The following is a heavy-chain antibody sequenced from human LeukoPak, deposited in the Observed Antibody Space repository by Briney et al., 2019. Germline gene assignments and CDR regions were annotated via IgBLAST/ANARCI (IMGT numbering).Heavy chain of an antibody. CDR3: ARYRFVVGATDSFDI. V-gene: IGHV3-21*01. CDR1: GFTFSSYS. CDR2: ITSSSSYI. Sequence: GGSLRLSCAASGFTFSSYSMSWVRQAPGKVLEWFSSITSSSSYIYYADSAKGRFTISRDNAKNSLYLQMNSLRAEDTALYYCARYRFVVGATDSFDIWGQGTMVTVSS. D-gene: IGHD1-26*01. J-gene: IGHJ3*02.